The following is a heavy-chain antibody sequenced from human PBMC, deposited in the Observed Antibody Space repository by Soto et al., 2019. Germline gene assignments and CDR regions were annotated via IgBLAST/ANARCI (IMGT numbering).Heavy chain of an antibody. Sequence: PSETLSLTCAVSGCSISSGGYSWSWIRQPPGKGLEWIGYIYHSGSTYYNPSLKSRVTMSVDRSKNQFSLKLSSLTAADTAVYYCARVPDYWGQGTLVTVSS. CDR3: ARVPDY. D-gene: IGHD2-2*01. V-gene: IGHV4-30-2*01. CDR1: GCSISSGGYS. J-gene: IGHJ4*01. CDR2: IYHSGST.